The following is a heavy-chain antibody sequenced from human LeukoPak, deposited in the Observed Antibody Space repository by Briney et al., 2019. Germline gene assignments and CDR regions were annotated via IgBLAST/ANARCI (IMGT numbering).Heavy chain of an antibody. J-gene: IGHJ4*02. V-gene: IGHV4-39*07. CDR3: ARRYYDFWSGYFGSFDY. CDR1: GGSISSSSYY. Sequence: SETLSLTCTVSGGSISSSSYYWGWIRQPPGKGLEWIGSIYYSGSTYYNPSLKSRVTISVDTSKNQFSLKLSSVTAADTAVYYCARRYYDFWSGYFGSFDYWGQGTLVTVSS. CDR2: IYYSGST. D-gene: IGHD3-3*01.